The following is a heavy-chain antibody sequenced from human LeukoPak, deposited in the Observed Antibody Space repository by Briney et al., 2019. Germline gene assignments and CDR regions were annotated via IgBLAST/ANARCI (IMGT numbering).Heavy chain of an antibody. Sequence: ASVKVSCKASGYTFTGYYMHWVRQAPGQGLEWMGWINPNSGGTNYAQKFQGRVTMTRDTSIRTAYMELSRLRSDDTAVYYCARGGPITIFGVVIGFFDYWGQGTLVTVSS. CDR3: ARGGPITIFGVVIGFFDY. V-gene: IGHV1-2*02. CDR1: GYTFTGYY. J-gene: IGHJ4*02. CDR2: INPNSGGT. D-gene: IGHD3-3*01.